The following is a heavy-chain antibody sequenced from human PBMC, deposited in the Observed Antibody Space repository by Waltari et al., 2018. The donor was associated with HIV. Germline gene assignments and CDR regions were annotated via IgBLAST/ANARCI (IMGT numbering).Heavy chain of an antibody. CDR3: ARDRLAYCGGDCYSDAFDI. Sequence: QVQFVQSGAEVKKPGASVKISCKASGYTFTSYTMHWVRQALGQRLEWMGWINADNGNTKYSQRFQGRVTITRDTSASTAYMELRSLRSEDTAVYYCARDRLAYCGGDCYSDAFDIWGQGTMVTISS. D-gene: IGHD2-21*02. J-gene: IGHJ3*02. V-gene: IGHV1-3*01. CDR1: GYTFTSYT. CDR2: INADNGNT.